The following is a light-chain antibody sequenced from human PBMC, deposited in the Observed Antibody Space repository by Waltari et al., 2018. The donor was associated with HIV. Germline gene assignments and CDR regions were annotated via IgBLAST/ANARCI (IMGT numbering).Light chain of an antibody. CDR3: NSRDNNDNHVV. CDR1: SLRSYY. CDR2: GKN. V-gene: IGLV3-19*01. J-gene: IGLJ2*01. Sequence: SSELTQDPAVSVALGQTVRITCQGDSLRSYYASWYQQKPGHAPVLVIYGKNNRPSGIPDRFSGSSSGNTPSLTITGAQAEDEADYYCNSRDNNDNHVVFGGGTKVTVL.